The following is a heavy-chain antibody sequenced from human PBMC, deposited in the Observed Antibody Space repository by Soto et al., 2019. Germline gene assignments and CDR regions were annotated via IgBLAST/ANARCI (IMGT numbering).Heavy chain of an antibody. V-gene: IGHV3-23*01. CDR2: ISGSGGST. D-gene: IGHD3-10*01. CDR1: GFTFSSYA. Sequence: GGSLRLSCAASGFTFSSYAMSWVRQAPGKGLEWVSDISGSGGSTYYADSVKGRFTISRDNSKNTLYLQMNSLRAEDTAVYYWAKDRNYGSGSDDAFDVWGQGTMVTVSS. J-gene: IGHJ3*01. CDR3: AKDRNYGSGSDDAFDV.